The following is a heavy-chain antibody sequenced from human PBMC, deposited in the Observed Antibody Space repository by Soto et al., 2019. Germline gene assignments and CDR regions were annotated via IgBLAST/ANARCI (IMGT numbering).Heavy chain of an antibody. V-gene: IGHV1-18*01. J-gene: IGHJ3*01. CDR1: GYSFDSYA. CDR3: ARETDPYGFDL. CDR2: IGSGDT. Sequence: QVQLVQSETTQEKPGASVKVSCEAFGYSFDSYAYSWVRQATGQGLEWMGRIGSGDTKYAQKLQGRVTITTDTSTDTAYMELRSLRCDNTALYYCARETDPYGFDLWGQGTIVTVSS. D-gene: IGHD1-1*01.